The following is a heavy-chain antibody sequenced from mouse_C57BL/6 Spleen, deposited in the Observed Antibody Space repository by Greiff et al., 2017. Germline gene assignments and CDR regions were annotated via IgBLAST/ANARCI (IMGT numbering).Heavy chain of an antibody. CDR3: TRVEYGSGMDY. D-gene: IGHD1-1*01. CDR1: GFTFSSYA. Sequence: EVMLVESGEGLVKPGGSLKLSCAASGFTFSSYAMSWVRQTPEKRLEWVAYISSGGDYIYYADTVKGRFTISRDNARNTLYLQMSSLKSEDTAMYYCTRVEYGSGMDYWGQGTSVTVSS. CDR2: ISSGGDYI. V-gene: IGHV5-9-1*02. J-gene: IGHJ4*01.